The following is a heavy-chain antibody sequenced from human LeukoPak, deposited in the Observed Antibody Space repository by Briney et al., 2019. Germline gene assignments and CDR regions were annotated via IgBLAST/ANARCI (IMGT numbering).Heavy chain of an antibody. D-gene: IGHD5/OR15-5a*01. J-gene: IGHJ4*02. V-gene: IGHV1-18*01. Sequence: ASVTLSCKASGYTFTHYGISWVRQAPGQGPEWMGWINGYNNGAYYAQEVQGRVTMTSDTFTRTAYMELRSLRSDDTAVYYCVRSTLRIEFDYWGQGTLVTVSS. CDR3: VRSTLRIEFDY. CDR1: GYTFTHYG. CDR2: INGYNNGA.